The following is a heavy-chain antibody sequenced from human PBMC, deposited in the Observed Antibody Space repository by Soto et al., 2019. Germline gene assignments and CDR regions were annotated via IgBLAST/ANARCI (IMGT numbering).Heavy chain of an antibody. D-gene: IGHD6-13*01. Sequence: SETLSLTCIVSGGSITSGNYYWSWIRQHPGKGLEWIGYFYYSGNTYYNPSLKSRVTLSIETSKKQFSLKLSSVTAADTAVYYCARGIGTATGYFDYWGQGTPVTVSS. V-gene: IGHV4-31*03. CDR3: ARGIGTATGYFDY. J-gene: IGHJ4*02. CDR2: FYYSGNT. CDR1: GGSITSGNYY.